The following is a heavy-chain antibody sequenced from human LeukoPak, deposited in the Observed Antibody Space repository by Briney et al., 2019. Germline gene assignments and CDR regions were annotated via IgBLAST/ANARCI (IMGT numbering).Heavy chain of an antibody. D-gene: IGHD2-8*01. CDR2: INPSGGST. V-gene: IGHV1-46*01. CDR1: GYTFTTYI. CDR3: ARDVGYCTNGVCSGDY. Sequence: GASVKVSCKASGYTFTTYIMNWVRQAPGQGLEWMGIINPSGGSTTYAQKFQGRVTITADESTSTAYMELSSLRSEDTAVYYCARDVGYCTNGVCSGDYWGQGTLVTVSS. J-gene: IGHJ4*02.